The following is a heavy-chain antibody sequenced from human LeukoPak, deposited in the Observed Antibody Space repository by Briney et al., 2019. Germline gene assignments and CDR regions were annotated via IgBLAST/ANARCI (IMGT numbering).Heavy chain of an antibody. V-gene: IGHV4-34*01. J-gene: IGHJ5*02. Sequence: PSETLSLTCAVYGGSFSGYYWSWIRQPPGKGLEWTGEINHSGSTNYNPSLKSRVTISVDTSKNQFSLKLSSVTAADTAVYYCARRRFGELFTWSQGTLVTVSS. CDR1: GGSFSGYY. CDR2: INHSGST. D-gene: IGHD3-10*01. CDR3: ARRRFGELFT.